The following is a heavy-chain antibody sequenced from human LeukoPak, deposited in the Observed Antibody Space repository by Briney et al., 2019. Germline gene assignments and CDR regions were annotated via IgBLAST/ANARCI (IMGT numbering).Heavy chain of an antibody. J-gene: IGHJ4*02. CDR3: ARYNTGSVDY. CDR1: GFTFRSSA. D-gene: IGHD1-14*01. CDR2: ISGSGGST. V-gene: IGHV3-23*01. Sequence: PGGSLRLSCAASGFTFRSSAMSWVRQAPGKGLEWVSTISGSGGSTYYADSVKGRFTISRDNSKDTLYLQMDSLRAEDTAVYYCARYNTGSVDYWGQGTLVTVSS.